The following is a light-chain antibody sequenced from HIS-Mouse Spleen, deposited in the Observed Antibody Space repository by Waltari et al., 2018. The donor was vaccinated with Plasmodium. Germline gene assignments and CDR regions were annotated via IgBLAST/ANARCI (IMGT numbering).Light chain of an antibody. Sequence: AIQLTQSPSSLSASVGDRVTITCRASQGISSALAWYQQKPGKAPKLLIYDASSLESGVPSRFSGSGSGTDFTLTISSLQPEDFATYYCQQYGSSPITFGQGTRLEIK. CDR2: DAS. V-gene: IGKV1-13*02. J-gene: IGKJ5*01. CDR3: QQYGSSPIT. CDR1: QGISSA.